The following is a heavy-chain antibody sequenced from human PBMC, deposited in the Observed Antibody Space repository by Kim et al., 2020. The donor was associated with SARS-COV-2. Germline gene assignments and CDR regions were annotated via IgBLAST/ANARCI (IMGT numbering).Heavy chain of an antibody. CDR3: ARVGYCSSNSCLEDYYYYYGMDV. Sequence: ASVKVSCKASGYTFTSYGISWVRQAPGQGLEWMGWISAYNGNTNYAQKLQGRVTMTTDTSTSTAYMELRSLRSDDTAVYYCARVGYCSSNSCLEDYYYYYGMDVWGQGTTVTVSS. D-gene: IGHD2-2*01. CDR2: ISAYNGNT. V-gene: IGHV1-18*04. CDR1: GYTFTSYG. J-gene: IGHJ6*02.